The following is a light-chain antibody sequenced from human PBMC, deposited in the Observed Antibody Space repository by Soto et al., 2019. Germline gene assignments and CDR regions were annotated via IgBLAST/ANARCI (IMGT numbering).Light chain of an antibody. V-gene: IGLV2-14*01. Sequence: QSALTQPASVSGPRGQSMTISCTGTSSDVGAYNYVSWYQQHPGKAPKLMIYEVSNRPSGVSNRFSGSKSGNTASLTISGLQAEDEADYYCSSYISSSTLVFGTGTKVTVL. CDR3: SSYISSSTLV. CDR2: EVS. CDR1: SSDVGAYNY. J-gene: IGLJ1*01.